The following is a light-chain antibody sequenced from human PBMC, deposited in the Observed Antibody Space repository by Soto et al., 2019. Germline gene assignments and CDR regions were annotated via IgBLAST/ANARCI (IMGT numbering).Light chain of an antibody. CDR1: QSISIW. J-gene: IGKJ1*01. CDR2: KTS. Sequence: DIHMTQSPSTLSASVGDRVTITCQASQSISIWLAWYQQKPGKAPNLLIYKTSSLETGVPSRFSGSGSGTEFTLTMSSLQPDYFSTQYCQHWNDYSWTFGQGTKVEVK. V-gene: IGKV1-5*03. CDR3: QHWNDYSWT.